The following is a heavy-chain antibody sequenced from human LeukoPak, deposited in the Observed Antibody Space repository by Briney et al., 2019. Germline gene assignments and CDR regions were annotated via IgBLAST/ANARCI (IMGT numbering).Heavy chain of an antibody. V-gene: IGHV4-59*01. CDR3: ARGEYDFWSGYDY. Sequence: PSETLSLTCTVSGGSISSYYWSRIRQPPGKGLEWIGYIYYSGSTNYNPSLKSRVTISVDTSKNQFSLKLSSVTAADTAVYYCARGEYDFWSGYDYWGQGTLVTVSS. CDR2: IYYSGST. D-gene: IGHD3-3*01. J-gene: IGHJ4*02. CDR1: GGSISSYY.